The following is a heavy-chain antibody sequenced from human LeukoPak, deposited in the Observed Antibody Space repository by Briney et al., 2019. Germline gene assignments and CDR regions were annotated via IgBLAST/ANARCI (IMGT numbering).Heavy chain of an antibody. CDR1: GFTFNRYS. D-gene: IGHD3-3*01. Sequence: GGSLRLSCAASGFTFNRYSMNWVRQAPGKGLEWISYISSSGTTIYYADSVQGRFIISRDNARNSLYLQMNSLRAEDTAVYYCARVGYSDFWSGYYWDYWGQGTLATVSS. V-gene: IGHV3-48*01. CDR2: ISSSGTTI. CDR3: ARVGYSDFWSGYYWDY. J-gene: IGHJ4*02.